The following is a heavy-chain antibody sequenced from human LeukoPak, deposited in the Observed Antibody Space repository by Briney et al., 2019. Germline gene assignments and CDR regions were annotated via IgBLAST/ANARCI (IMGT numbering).Heavy chain of an antibody. V-gene: IGHV3-21*01. CDR3: ARVSPNTVTTLQYLDY. CDR2: ISSSSYI. CDR1: GFTFSSYS. D-gene: IGHD4-17*01. Sequence: GGSLRLSCAASGFTFSSYSMNWVRQAPGKGLEWVSSISSSSYIYYADSVKGRFTISRDNAKNSLYLQMNSLRAEDTAVYYCARVSPNTVTTLQYLDYWGQGTLVTVSS. J-gene: IGHJ4*02.